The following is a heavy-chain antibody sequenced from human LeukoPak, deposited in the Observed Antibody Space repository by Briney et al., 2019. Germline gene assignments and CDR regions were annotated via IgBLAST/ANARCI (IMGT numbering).Heavy chain of an antibody. CDR1: GGTLNTHI. CDR2: ITPIIDVS. J-gene: IGHJ5*02. Sequence: SVKVSCKASGGTLNTHIFTWVRQAPGQGLEWMGKITPIIDVSKYAQKFQGRLTITADKSIATVYMELSGLKSEDTAVYYCARVNLRGSQYNWFDPWGQGTLVTVSS. D-gene: IGHD1-1*01. V-gene: IGHV1-69*02. CDR3: ARVNLRGSQYNWFDP.